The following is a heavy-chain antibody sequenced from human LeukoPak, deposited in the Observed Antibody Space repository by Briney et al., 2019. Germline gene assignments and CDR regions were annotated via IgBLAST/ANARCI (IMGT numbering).Heavy chain of an antibody. CDR3: ARAPITSPFYFDS. D-gene: IGHD2-2*01. CDR1: GFAFDEHG. J-gene: IGHJ4*02. CDR2: INWSGGST. V-gene: IGHV3-20*04. Sequence: GGSLRLSCTASGFAFDEHGMSWVRQVPGKGLEWVSGINWSGGSTGYADPLRGRLTISRDNAKNSLYLQMDSLRAEATALYYCARAPITSPFYFDSWGQGTLVTVSS.